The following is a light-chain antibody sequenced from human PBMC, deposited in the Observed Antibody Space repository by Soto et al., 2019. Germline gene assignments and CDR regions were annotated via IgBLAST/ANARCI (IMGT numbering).Light chain of an antibody. V-gene: IGKV3-20*01. CDR3: QQFGGSLSIT. CDR1: RSVSSTY. J-gene: IGKJ5*01. Sequence: ESVLTQSPGTLSLSPGERATLSCRASRSVSSTYLAWYQQKPGQAPRLLIYGVSSRATGIPDRFSGSGSGTDFTLTISRLEPEDFAVYYCQQFGGSLSITFGQGTRLEIK. CDR2: GVS.